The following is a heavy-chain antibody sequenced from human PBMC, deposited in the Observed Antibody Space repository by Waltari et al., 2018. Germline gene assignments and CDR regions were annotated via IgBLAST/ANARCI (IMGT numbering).Heavy chain of an antibody. CDR2: IWYDGSNK. CDR1: GFTFSSYG. V-gene: IGHV3-33*06. CDR3: AKEGRRGTTLLDAFDI. J-gene: IGHJ3*02. Sequence: QVQLVESGGGVVQPGRSLRLSCAASGFTFSSYGMHWVRQAPGKGLEWVAGIWYDGSNKYYADSVKGRFTISRDNSKNTLYLQMNSLRAEDTAVYYCAKEGRRGTTLLDAFDIWGQGTRVTVSS. D-gene: IGHD4-17*01.